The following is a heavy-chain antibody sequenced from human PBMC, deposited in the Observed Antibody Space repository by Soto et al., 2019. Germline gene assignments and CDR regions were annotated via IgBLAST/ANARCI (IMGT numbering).Heavy chain of an antibody. CDR1: GFTFSNAW. D-gene: IGHD5-18*01. Sequence: EVQLVESGGGLVQPGGSLRLSCAASGFTFSNAWMSWVRQAPGKGLEWVGRIKSKTDGGTTDYAAPVKGRFTISRDDSKNTLYLQMNSLKTEDTAVYYCTTGRYSYGRYFDYWGQGTLVTVSS. CDR3: TTGRYSYGRYFDY. J-gene: IGHJ4*02. V-gene: IGHV3-15*01. CDR2: IKSKTDGGTT.